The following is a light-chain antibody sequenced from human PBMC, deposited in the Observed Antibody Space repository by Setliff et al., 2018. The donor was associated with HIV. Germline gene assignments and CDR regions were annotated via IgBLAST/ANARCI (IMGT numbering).Light chain of an antibody. Sequence: QSVLTQPASVSGSPGQSITISCTGTSGDVGRYNLVSWYQQQPSKPPKLMIYQASKRPSGVSNRFSGSKSGNTASLTISGLQAEDEADYYCCSNTGSNTYVFGTGTKATVL. CDR1: SGDVGRYNL. V-gene: IGLV2-23*01. CDR2: QAS. CDR3: CSNTGSNTYV. J-gene: IGLJ1*01.